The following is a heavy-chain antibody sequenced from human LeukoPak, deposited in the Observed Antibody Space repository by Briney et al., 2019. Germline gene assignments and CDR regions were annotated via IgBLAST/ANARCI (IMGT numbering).Heavy chain of an antibody. CDR1: GFTFTKYG. CDR2: IWHDGINK. V-gene: IGHV3-33*06. J-gene: IGHJ3*01. D-gene: IGHD3-3*01. CDR3: VKDRYEFAGMD. Sequence: PGGSLRLSCAASGFTFTKYGMHWVRQAPGKGLEWVAVIWHDGINKYYADSVKGRFTISRDDSKNTLYLQMNSLRAEDSSVYYCVKDRYEFAGMDWGRGTVVTVSS.